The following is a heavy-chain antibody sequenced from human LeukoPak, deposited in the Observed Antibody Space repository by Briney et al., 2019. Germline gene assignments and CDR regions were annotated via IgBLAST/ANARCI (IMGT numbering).Heavy chain of an antibody. CDR1: GGTFSSYA. Sequence: AAVKVSCKASGGTFSSYAISWVRQAPGQGLEWMGGIIPIFGTANYAQKFQGRVTITADESTSTAYMELSSLRSEDTAVYYCARNVVRSGSGSYYWIPQDYWGQGTLVTVSS. D-gene: IGHD3-10*01. J-gene: IGHJ4*02. CDR2: IIPIFGTA. V-gene: IGHV1-69*13. CDR3: ARNVVRSGSGSYYWIPQDY.